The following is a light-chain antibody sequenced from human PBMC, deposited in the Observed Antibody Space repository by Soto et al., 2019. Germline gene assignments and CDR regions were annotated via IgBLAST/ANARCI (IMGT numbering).Light chain of an antibody. Sequence: DIQMTQSPSSLSASVEDRVIITCRASQSISNHLNWYQQKPGKAPKLLIFAASSLQSGVPSRFSGSRSGPDFTLTISSLQPEDFATYCCQQYDSYPYTFGQGTKVDIK. V-gene: IGKV1-39*01. CDR1: QSISNH. CDR2: AAS. CDR3: QQYDSYPYT. J-gene: IGKJ2*01.